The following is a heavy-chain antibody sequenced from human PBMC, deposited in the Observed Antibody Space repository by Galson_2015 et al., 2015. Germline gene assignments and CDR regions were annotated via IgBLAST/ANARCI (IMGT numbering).Heavy chain of an antibody. Sequence: SVKVSCKASGFTSTDYAMNWVRQAPGQGLEWVGWINTITGNPTYAQGFTRRFVFSLDTSVSTAYLQISSLKTEDTAIYFCARVNTDVDAFDLWGQGTMVTVSS. CDR2: INTITGNP. CDR1: GFTSTDYA. J-gene: IGHJ3*01. CDR3: ARVNTDVDAFDL. V-gene: IGHV7-4-1*02.